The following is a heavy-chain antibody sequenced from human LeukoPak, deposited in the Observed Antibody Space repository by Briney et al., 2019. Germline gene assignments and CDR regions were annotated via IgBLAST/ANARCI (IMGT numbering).Heavy chain of an antibody. J-gene: IGHJ4*02. CDR3: ARELYSSSWPYFSY. CDR2: IYYSGNT. V-gene: IGHV4-39*07. CDR1: GGPISSSSYY. D-gene: IGHD6-13*01. Sequence: SETLSLTCTVSGGPISSSSYYWGWIRQPPGKGVERIARIYYSGNTYYNPSIKSRVTISVDTSKNQFSLKLSSVTAGDTAVYYCARELYSSSWPYFSYCGQGTLVTVSS.